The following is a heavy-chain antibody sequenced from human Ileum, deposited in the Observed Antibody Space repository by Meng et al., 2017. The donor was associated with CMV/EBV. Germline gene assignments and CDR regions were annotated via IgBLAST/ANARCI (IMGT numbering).Heavy chain of an antibody. CDR2: ISEDGNKK. J-gene: IGHJ4*02. V-gene: IGHV3-30*04. CDR1: GFIFNNFA. D-gene: IGHD3-3*01. CDR3: ARGRFLEFLDSPRPVFVASI. Sequence: GGSLRLSCIASGFIFNNFAMHWVRQTPGKGLEWVAVISEDGNKKYYADSLKGRLTISRDNSKNTLFLQMNGLAPDDTAIYYCARGRFLEFLDSPRPVFVASIWGQGTLVTVSS.